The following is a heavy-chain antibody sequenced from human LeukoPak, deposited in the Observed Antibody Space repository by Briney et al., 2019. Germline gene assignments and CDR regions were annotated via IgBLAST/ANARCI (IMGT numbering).Heavy chain of an antibody. Sequence: ASVKVSCKASGYTFTSYGISWVRQAPGQGLEWMGWISAYNGNTKYAQKLQGRVTMTTDTSTSTAYMELRTLRSDDTAVYYCARVQYSSGWYYFDCWGQGTLVTDSS. CDR2: ISAYNGNT. J-gene: IGHJ4*02. CDR1: GYTFTSYG. V-gene: IGHV1-18*01. CDR3: ARVQYSSGWYYFDC. D-gene: IGHD6-19*01.